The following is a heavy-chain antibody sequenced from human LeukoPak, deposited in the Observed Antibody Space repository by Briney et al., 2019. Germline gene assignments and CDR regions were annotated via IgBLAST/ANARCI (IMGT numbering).Heavy chain of an antibody. CDR2: ISYDGSNK. Sequence: TGRSLRLSCAASGFTFSSYGMHWVRQAPGKGLEWVAFISYDGSNKFYADSVKGRFTISRDSSKNTLFLQMNSLRAEDTAVYSCAKDRIAVAGTGYYGMDVWGQGTTVTVSS. J-gene: IGHJ6*02. CDR1: GFTFSSYG. D-gene: IGHD6-19*01. CDR3: AKDRIAVAGTGYYGMDV. V-gene: IGHV3-30*18.